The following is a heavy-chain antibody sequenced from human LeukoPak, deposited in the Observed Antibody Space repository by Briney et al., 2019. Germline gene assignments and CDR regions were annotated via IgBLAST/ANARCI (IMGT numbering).Heavy chain of an antibody. V-gene: IGHV3-30*02. CDR2: IRYDGSNK. Sequence: QAGGSLRLSCAASGFTFSSYGMHWVRQAPGKGLEWVAFIRYDGSNKYYADSVKGRFTISRDNSKNTLYLQMNSLRAEDTALYYCAKGIRQLGDYYYYMDVWGKGTTVTVSS. J-gene: IGHJ6*03. D-gene: IGHD7-27*01. CDR3: AKGIRQLGDYYYYMDV. CDR1: GFTFSSYG.